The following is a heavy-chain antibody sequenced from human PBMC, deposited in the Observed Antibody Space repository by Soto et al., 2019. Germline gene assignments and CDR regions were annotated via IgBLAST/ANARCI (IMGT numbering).Heavy chain of an antibody. CDR3: AKGACSSTACYEFDS. D-gene: IGHD2-2*01. J-gene: IGHJ5*01. Sequence: PSETLSLTYSVSGSSISSAGNYWNWIRQHPGKGLEWIGYIYNSGNTYYNPSLKSRVTILIDRSENQFSLKLTSVTAADTAVYYCAKGACSSTACYEFDSWGQGTLVTVSS. V-gene: IGHV4-31*03. CDR1: GSSISSAGNY. CDR2: IYNSGNT.